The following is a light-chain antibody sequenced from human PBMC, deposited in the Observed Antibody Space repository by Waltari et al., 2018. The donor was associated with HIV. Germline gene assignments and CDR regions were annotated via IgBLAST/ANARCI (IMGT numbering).Light chain of an antibody. V-gene: IGKV1-5*03. CDR1: QSISNW. CDR2: KAS. Sequence: DLQLTQSLSTLSESIGDRATITCRASQSISNWLAWYQQKPGKAPKLLIYKASTLEGGVPSRFSGSGSGTEFTLTINSLQPDDFATYFCQQYYRDPWTFGQGAKVEI. CDR3: QQYYRDPWT. J-gene: IGKJ1*01.